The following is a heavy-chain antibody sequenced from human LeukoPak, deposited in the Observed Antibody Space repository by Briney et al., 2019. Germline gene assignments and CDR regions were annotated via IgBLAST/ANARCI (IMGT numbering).Heavy chain of an antibody. CDR2: IRSKANSYAT. CDR3: TRRDSYGSDAFDI. Sequence: GGSLRLSCAASGFTFSGSAMHWVRQAPGKGLEWVGRIRSKANSYATAYAASVKGRFTISRDDSKNTAYLQMNSLKTEDTAVYYCTRRDSYGSDAFDIWGQGTMVTVSS. CDR1: GFTFSGSA. J-gene: IGHJ3*02. V-gene: IGHV3-73*01. D-gene: IGHD5-18*01.